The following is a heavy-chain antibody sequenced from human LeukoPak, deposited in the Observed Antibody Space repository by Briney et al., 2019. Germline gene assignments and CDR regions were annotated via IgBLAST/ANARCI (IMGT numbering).Heavy chain of an antibody. Sequence: PSETLSLTCAVYGGSFSGYYWSWIRQPPGKGLEWIGEINHSGSTNYNPSLKSRVTISVDTSKNQFSLKLSSVTAADTAVYYCARAPVLVVVVWGSNAFDIWGQGTMVTVSS. CDR3: ARAPVLVVVVWGSNAFDI. CDR2: INHSGST. J-gene: IGHJ3*02. CDR1: GGSFSGYY. D-gene: IGHD2-15*01. V-gene: IGHV4-34*01.